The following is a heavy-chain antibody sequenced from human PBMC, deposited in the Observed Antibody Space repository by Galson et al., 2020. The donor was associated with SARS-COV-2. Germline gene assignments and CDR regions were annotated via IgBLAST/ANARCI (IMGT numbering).Heavy chain of an antibody. CDR3: EREAPDRECGSTSCYMNWFDA. V-gene: IGHV4-61*01. CDR1: GGSINSGSYC. CDR2: IYYNGNT. Sequence: SETLSLTCTVSGGSINSGSYCWIWLRQPPGQGLEWNGYIYYNGNTNYNPSLRVRVTISVDTSRNQVSLKLNSVTAADTAVYHCEREAPDRECGSTSCYMNWFDAWGQGTLVTVSS. D-gene: IGHD2-2*01. J-gene: IGHJ5*02.